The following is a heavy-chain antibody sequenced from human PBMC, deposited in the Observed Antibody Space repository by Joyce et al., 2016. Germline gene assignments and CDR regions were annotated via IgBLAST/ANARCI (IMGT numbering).Heavy chain of an antibody. Sequence: QVQLQESGPGLVKPSQTLSLTCSVSGGSISSGDYYWSWIRQPPGKGLEWIGYIYYTGSTYYKLSLKSRITMSVDTFKNQFSLKLSSVTAADTAVYYCARVTWFGDKGFDYWGQGTLVTVSS. J-gene: IGHJ4*02. V-gene: IGHV4-30-4*01. D-gene: IGHD3-10*01. CDR1: GGSISSGDYY. CDR2: IYYTGST. CDR3: ARVTWFGDKGFDY.